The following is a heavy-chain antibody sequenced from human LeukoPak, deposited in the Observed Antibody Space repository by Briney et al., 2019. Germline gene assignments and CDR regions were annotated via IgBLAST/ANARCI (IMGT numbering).Heavy chain of an antibody. CDR1: GFTFSSYG. CDR2: IRYDGSNK. D-gene: IGHD1-26*01. Sequence: QPGGSLRLSCAASGFTFSSYGMHWVRQAPGKGLEWVAFIRYDGSNKYYADSVKGRFTISRDNSKNTLYLQMNSLRAEDTAVYYCARLGGSYQGPFDYWGQGTLVTVSS. J-gene: IGHJ4*02. V-gene: IGHV3-30*02. CDR3: ARLGGSYQGPFDY.